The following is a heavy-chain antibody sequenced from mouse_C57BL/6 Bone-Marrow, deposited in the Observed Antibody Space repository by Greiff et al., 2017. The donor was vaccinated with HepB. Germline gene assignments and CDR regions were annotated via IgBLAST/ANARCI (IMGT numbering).Heavy chain of an antibody. V-gene: IGHV1-42*01. CDR2: INPSTGGT. J-gene: IGHJ2*01. CDR3: ARFLPDFDY. Sequence: EVKLMESGPELVKPGASVKISCKASGYSFTGYYMNWVKQSPEKSLEWIGEINPSTGGTTYNQKFKAKATLTVDKSSSTAYMQLKSLTSEDSAVYYCARFLPDFDYWGQGTTLTVSS. CDR1: GYSFTGYY. D-gene: IGHD2-10*01.